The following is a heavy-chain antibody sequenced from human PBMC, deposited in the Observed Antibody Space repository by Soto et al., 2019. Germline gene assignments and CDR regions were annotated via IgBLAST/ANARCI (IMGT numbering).Heavy chain of an antibody. V-gene: IGHV1-69*02. Sequence: QVQLVQSGAEVKKPGSSVKVSCKASGGTFSSYTISWVRQAPGQGLEWMGRITPILGIANYAQQFQGRVTMTAEKPTTTAYMELSRLRSEDTAVYYCAGGGYSYGSLDPWGQGTLVTVSS. J-gene: IGHJ5*02. CDR1: GGTFSSYT. CDR3: AGGGYSYGSLDP. CDR2: ITPILGIA. D-gene: IGHD5-18*01.